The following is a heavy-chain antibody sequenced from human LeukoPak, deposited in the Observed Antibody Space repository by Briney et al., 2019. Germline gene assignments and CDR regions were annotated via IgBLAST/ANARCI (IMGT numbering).Heavy chain of an antibody. D-gene: IGHD3-22*01. CDR1: GFTFSSYW. CDR3: ARAGRGYYDSSGYWDY. V-gene: IGHV3-7*03. CDR2: IKQDGSEK. J-gene: IGHJ4*02. Sequence: GGSLRLSCAASGFTFSSYWMSWVRQAPGKGLEWVANIKQDGSEKYYMDSVKGRFTISRDNAKNSLYLQMNSLRAEDTALYYCARAGRGYYDSSGYWDYWGQGTLVTVSS.